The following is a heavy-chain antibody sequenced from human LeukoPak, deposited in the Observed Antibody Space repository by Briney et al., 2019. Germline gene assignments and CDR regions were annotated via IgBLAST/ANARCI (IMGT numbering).Heavy chain of an antibody. D-gene: IGHD3-16*01. Sequence: GGSLRLSCAASGFTFSSYAMSWVRQAPGKGLEWVSSISDSSSYIYYEDSVKGRFTISRDNAKNSLFLQMNSLRAEDAAVYYCAREIGEAFDIWGQGTMVTVSS. J-gene: IGHJ3*02. V-gene: IGHV3-21*01. CDR1: GFTFSSYA. CDR3: AREIGEAFDI. CDR2: ISDSSSYI.